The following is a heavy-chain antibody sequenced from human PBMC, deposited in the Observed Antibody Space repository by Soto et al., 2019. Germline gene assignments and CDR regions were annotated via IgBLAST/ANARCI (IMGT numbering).Heavy chain of an antibody. CDR3: ARGRLLWFGELVDY. CDR1: GGSFSGYY. D-gene: IGHD3-10*01. CDR2: INHSGST. V-gene: IGHV4-34*01. Sequence: SETLSLTCAVYGGSFSGYYWSWIRQPPGKGLEWIGEINHSGSTNYNPSLKSRVTISVDTSKNQFSLKLSSVTAADTAVYYCARGRLLWFGELVDYWGQGTLVTVSS. J-gene: IGHJ4*02.